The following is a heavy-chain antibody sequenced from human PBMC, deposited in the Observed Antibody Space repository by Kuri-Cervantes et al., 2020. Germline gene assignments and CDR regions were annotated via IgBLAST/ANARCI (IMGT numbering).Heavy chain of an antibody. Sequence: SQTLSLTCAVSGYSISSGYYWGWIRQPPGKGLEWIGSIYHSGSTNYNPSLKSRVTISVDKFKNQFSLKPSSVTAADTAVYYCARVPFDIRSYYYYGMDVWGQGTTVTVSS. D-gene: IGHD3-9*01. CDR2: IYHSGST. J-gene: IGHJ6*02. CDR1: GYSISSGYY. CDR3: ARVPFDIRSYYYYGMDV. V-gene: IGHV4-38-2*01.